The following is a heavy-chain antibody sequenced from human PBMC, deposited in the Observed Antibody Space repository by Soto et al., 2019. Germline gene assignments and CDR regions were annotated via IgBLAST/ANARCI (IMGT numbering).Heavy chain of an antibody. Sequence: QVQLVQSGAEVKKPGASVKVSCKASGYTFTDYYVHWVRQAPGQGLEWMGWINTNSGVTNFAQKFQGWVTLTRDTSVNTAYMELNRLKSDDTAVSFCARGVSGWSPFDFWGQGTLVTVSS. D-gene: IGHD6-19*01. J-gene: IGHJ4*02. CDR2: INTNSGVT. V-gene: IGHV1-2*04. CDR3: ARGVSGWSPFDF. CDR1: GYTFTDYY.